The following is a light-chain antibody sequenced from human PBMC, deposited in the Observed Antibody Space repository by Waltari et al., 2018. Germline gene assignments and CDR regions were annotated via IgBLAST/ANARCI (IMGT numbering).Light chain of an antibody. V-gene: IGLV3-25*03. J-gene: IGLJ3*02. CDR1: ALAKHY. Sequence: SNNLTQPPSVSVSQGQKARINCAGDALAKHYARWYQPKPAHAPVLGIYKDTQWPSGIPERFTGSTSGTTFSLTITGVQAEDYADYYCQSTDSSASVWVFGGWANLTV. CDR2: KDT. CDR3: QSTDSSASVWV.